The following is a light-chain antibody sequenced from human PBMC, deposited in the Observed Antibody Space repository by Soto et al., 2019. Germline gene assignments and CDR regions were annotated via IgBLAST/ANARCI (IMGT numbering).Light chain of an antibody. J-gene: IGKJ1*01. Sequence: EIVLTQFPGTLSLSAGERATLSCRASQSVNSNYLAWFQQKPGQAPRLLIYGASSRATGIPDRFGGSGSGTDFTLTISRVEPEDFAVYYCHQYGTSPWTFGPGTKLEIK. CDR2: GAS. CDR1: QSVNSNY. CDR3: HQYGTSPWT. V-gene: IGKV3-20*01.